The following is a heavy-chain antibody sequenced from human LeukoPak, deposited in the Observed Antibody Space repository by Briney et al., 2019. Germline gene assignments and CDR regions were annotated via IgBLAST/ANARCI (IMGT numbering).Heavy chain of an antibody. D-gene: IGHD3-16*01. Sequence: PSQTLSLTCTVSGGSISSGDYYWSWIRRPPGKGLEWIGYIYYSGSTYYNPSLKSRVTISVDTSKNQFSLKLSSVTAADTAVYYCARGGGRPGWYYYYMDVWGKGTTVTVPS. J-gene: IGHJ6*03. CDR3: ARGGGRPGWYYYYMDV. V-gene: IGHV4-30-4*08. CDR2: IYYSGST. CDR1: GGSISSGDYY.